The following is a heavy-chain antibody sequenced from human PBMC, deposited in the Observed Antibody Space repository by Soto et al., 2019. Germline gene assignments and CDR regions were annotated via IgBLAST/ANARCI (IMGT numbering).Heavy chain of an antibody. CDR3: AKVSAYYYDSSGYYPLDI. V-gene: IGHV3-30*18. CDR2: ISYDGSNK. CDR1: GFTFSSYG. D-gene: IGHD3-22*01. J-gene: IGHJ3*02. Sequence: PGGSLRLSCAASGFTFSSYGMHWVRQAPGKGLEWVAVISYDGSNKYYADSVKGRFTISRDNSKNTLYLQMNSLRAEDTAVYYCAKVSAYYYDSSGYYPLDIWGQGTMVTVSS.